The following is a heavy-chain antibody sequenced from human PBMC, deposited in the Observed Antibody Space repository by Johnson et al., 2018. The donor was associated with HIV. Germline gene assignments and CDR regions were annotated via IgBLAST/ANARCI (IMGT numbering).Heavy chain of an antibody. D-gene: IGHD1-26*01. CDR1: GFTFPNAW. Sequence: EVQLVESGGGLVKPGGSLRLSCAASGFTFPNAWMHWVRQAPGKGLEWVSAIYSGGSTYYADSVKGRFTISRDNSKNTLSLQMNSPRVDDTAIYYCARVRAGRENAFDIWGQGTMVTVSS. J-gene: IGHJ3*02. CDR2: IYSGGST. CDR3: ARVRAGRENAFDI. V-gene: IGHV3-66*02.